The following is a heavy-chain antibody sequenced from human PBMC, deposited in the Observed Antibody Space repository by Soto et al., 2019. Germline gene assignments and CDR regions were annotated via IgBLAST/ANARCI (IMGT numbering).Heavy chain of an antibody. CDR3: AFQPRYYDILS. D-gene: IGHD3-9*01. J-gene: IGHJ5*02. V-gene: IGHV1-69*13. CDR2: IIPIFGTA. Sequence: ASVKVSCKASGGTFSSYAISWVRQAPGQGLEWMGGIIPIFGTANFAQKFQGRVTITADESTSTAYMELSSLRSEDTAVYYCAFQPRYYDILSWGQGTLVTVSS. CDR1: GGTFSSYA.